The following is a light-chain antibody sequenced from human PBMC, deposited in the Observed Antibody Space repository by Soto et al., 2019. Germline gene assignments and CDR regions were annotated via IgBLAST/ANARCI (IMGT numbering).Light chain of an antibody. V-gene: IGKV3-20*01. CDR1: QSISSSH. Sequence: EIVLTQSPDALSLTQGERATLSWRASQSISSSHLAWYQQKPGQAPRLLIYGASNRATGIPDRFSGSGSGTDFTLTISRLEPGDFAVYYCQQYATSPRTFGQGTKVEIK. J-gene: IGKJ1*01. CDR2: GAS. CDR3: QQYATSPRT.